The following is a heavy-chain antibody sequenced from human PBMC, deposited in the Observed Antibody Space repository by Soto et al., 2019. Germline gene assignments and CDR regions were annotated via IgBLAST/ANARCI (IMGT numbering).Heavy chain of an antibody. CDR2: IYHSGGT. CDR3: ARGPPFGY. J-gene: IGHJ4*02. Sequence: SETLSLTCAVSGGSISSGGYSWSWIRQPPGKGLEWIGYIYHSGGTYYNPSLKSRVTISVDRSKNQFSLKLSSVTAADTAVYYCARGPPFGYWGQGTLVTVSS. D-gene: IGHD3-10*01. V-gene: IGHV4-30-2*01. CDR1: GGSISSGGYS.